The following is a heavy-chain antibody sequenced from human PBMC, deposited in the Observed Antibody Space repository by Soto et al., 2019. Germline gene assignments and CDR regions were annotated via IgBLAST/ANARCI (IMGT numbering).Heavy chain of an antibody. CDR3: ARDRVVEAAGRSDY. D-gene: IGHD6-25*01. V-gene: IGHV1-18*01. CDR1: GYTFSSYG. Sequence: QVQLVQSGAEVKKPGASVTVSCKASGYTFSSYGISWVRQAPGQGLEWMAWISSYNGNTNYAQKIQGRATVTTDTSTSTAYMELRRLSSDDTAVYYCARDRVVEAAGRSDYWGQGTLVTVSS. J-gene: IGHJ4*02. CDR2: ISSYNGNT.